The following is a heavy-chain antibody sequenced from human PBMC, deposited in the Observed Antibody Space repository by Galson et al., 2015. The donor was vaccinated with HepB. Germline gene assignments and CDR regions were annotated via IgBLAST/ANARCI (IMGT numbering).Heavy chain of an antibody. CDR1: GYTFTGYY. CDR2: ISAYNGNT. J-gene: IGHJ4*02. D-gene: IGHD6-6*01. Sequence: SVKVSCKASGYTFTGYYMHWVRQAPGQGLEWMGWISAYNGNTNYAQKLQGRVTMTTDTSTSTAYMELRSLRSDDTAVYYCARDGVGAARLGDYWGQGTLVAVSS. CDR3: ARDGVGAARLGDY. V-gene: IGHV1-18*04.